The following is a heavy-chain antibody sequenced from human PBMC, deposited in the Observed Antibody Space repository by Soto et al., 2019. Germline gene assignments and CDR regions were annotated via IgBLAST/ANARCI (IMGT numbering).Heavy chain of an antibody. CDR2: IYTSGST. CDR3: ARDDIYAVVPAASPVGMDV. CDR1: GGSISSYY. Sequence: SGTLSLTCTVSGGSISSYYWSWIRQPAGKGLEWIGRIYTSGSTNYNPSLKSRVTMSVDTSKNQFSLKLSSVTAADTAVYYCARDDIYAVVPAASPVGMDVWGQGTTVTVSS. D-gene: IGHD2-2*01. J-gene: IGHJ6*02. V-gene: IGHV4-4*07.